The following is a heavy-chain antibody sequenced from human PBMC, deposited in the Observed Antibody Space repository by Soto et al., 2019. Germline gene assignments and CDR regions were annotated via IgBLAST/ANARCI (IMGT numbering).Heavy chain of an antibody. CDR3: ARDTESNRYND. CDR1: GGTFSTNA. CDR2: IIPILGAP. J-gene: IGHJ1*01. D-gene: IGHD1-20*01. V-gene: IGHV1-69*01. Sequence: QVQLVQSGAEVKRPGSSVKVSCKASGGTFSTNAISWVRQAPGQGLEWLGGIIPILGAPKYAQNFQGRVTITADESTNTVIMELRSLTSEDTAVYYCARDTESNRYNDWGQGTLVTVSS.